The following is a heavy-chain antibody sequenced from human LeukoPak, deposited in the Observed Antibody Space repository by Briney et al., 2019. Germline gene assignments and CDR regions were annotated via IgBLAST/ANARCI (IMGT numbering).Heavy chain of an antibody. V-gene: IGHV1-3*01. D-gene: IGHD6-13*01. CDR3: ARDFLGSSGWYSSWFDP. Sequence: GASVKVSCKASGYTFTSYAMHWVRQASGQRLEWMGWINAGNGNTKYSQKFQGRVTITRDTSASTAYIELSSLRSEDTAVYYCARDFLGSSGWYSSWFDPWGQGTLVTVSP. CDR2: INAGNGNT. J-gene: IGHJ5*02. CDR1: GYTFTSYA.